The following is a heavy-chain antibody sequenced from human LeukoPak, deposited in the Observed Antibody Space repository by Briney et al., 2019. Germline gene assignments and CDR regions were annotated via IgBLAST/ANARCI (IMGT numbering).Heavy chain of an antibody. CDR1: GXX. CDR2: INHSGST. CDR3: ATGAVAGSNWFDP. J-gene: IGHJ5*02. D-gene: IGHD6-19*01. V-gene: IGHV4-34*01. Sequence: GXXWXWXRXPPXKGLEWIGEINHSGSTNYNPSLKSRVTISVDTSKNQFSLKLSSVTAADTAVYYCATGAVAGSNWFDPWGQGTLVTVSS.